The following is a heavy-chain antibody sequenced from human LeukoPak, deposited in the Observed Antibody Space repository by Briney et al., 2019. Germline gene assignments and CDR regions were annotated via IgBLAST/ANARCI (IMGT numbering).Heavy chain of an antibody. J-gene: IGHJ6*03. Sequence: SETLSLTCAVYGGSFSGYYWSWIRQPPGKGLEWIGEINHSGSTNYNPSLKSRVTMSVDTSKNQFSLKLSSVTAADTAVYYCARDGDSGYDLPPYYYYYMDVWGKGTTVTISS. V-gene: IGHV4-34*01. CDR1: GGSFSGYY. D-gene: IGHD5-12*01. CDR2: INHSGST. CDR3: ARDGDSGYDLPPYYYYYMDV.